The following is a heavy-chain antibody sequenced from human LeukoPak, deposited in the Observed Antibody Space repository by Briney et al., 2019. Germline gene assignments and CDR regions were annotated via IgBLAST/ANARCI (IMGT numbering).Heavy chain of an antibody. CDR3: ARALTVTTRGYYYYGMDV. D-gene: IGHD4-11*01. CDR1: GYTFTSYA. Sequence: ASVKVSCKASGYTFTSYAMHWVRQAPGQRLEWMGWINAGNGNTKYSQKFQGRVTITRDTSASTAYMELSSPRSEDTAVYYCARALTVTTRGYYYYGMDVWGQGTTVTVSS. CDR2: INAGNGNT. J-gene: IGHJ6*02. V-gene: IGHV1-3*01.